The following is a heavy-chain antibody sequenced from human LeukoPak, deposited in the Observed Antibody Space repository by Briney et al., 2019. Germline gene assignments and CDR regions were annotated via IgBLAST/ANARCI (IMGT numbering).Heavy chain of an antibody. J-gene: IGHJ4*02. V-gene: IGHV1-2*02. Sequence: ASVKVSCKASGYTFTDYYMHWVRQAPGQGLEWMGWINPNSGGTNYAQKFQGRVTMTRDTSISTAYMELSRLSSDDTAVYYCARGGGAVFGVVNDWGQGTLVTVSS. D-gene: IGHD3-3*01. CDR3: ARGGGAVFGVVND. CDR1: GYTFTDYY. CDR2: INPNSGGT.